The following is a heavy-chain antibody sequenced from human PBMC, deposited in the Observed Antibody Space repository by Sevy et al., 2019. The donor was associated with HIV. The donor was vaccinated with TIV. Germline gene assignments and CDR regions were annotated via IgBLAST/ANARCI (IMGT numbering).Heavy chain of an antibody. Sequence: GGSLRLSFPAPGSTFRSNKRSGVRQPPGKGREGVSHISKIGGTTNYSDSVKGRFTISRDNAKNSLYLQMNSLRAEDTAIYYCARDLPPSATTVAHFDYWGQGTLVTVSS. CDR1: GSTFRSNK. J-gene: IGHJ4*02. D-gene: IGHD4-17*01. V-gene: IGHV3-48*03. CDR2: ISKIGGTT. CDR3: ARDLPPSATTVAHFDY.